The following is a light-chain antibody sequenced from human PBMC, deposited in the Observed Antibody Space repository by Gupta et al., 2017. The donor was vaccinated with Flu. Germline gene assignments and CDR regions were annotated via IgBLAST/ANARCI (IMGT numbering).Light chain of an antibody. CDR2: GNG. J-gene: IGLJ1*01. CDR3: QSYDNSLSGFV. V-gene: IGLV1-40*01. CDR1: SSNIGAGYD. Sequence: IYCAGSSSNIGAGYDVHWYQQLPGTAPKLLIFGNGHRPSGVPARFSGSKSGTSASLAITGLQAEDEAYYYCQSYDNSLSGFVFASGTKVIVL.